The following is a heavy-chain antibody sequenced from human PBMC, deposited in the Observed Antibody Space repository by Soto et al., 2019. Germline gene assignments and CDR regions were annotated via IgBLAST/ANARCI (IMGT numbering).Heavy chain of an antibody. D-gene: IGHD2-2*01. Sequence: PGESLKISCKVSGYSFTTNWIAWVRQRPGKGLEWMGSIFPDDSDTSYSPSFQGQVTISVDKAVTTAYLQWSSLKASDSAMYYCARLIGSSSWFDLWGQGALVTVSS. CDR3: ARLIGSSSWFDL. CDR2: IFPDDSDT. J-gene: IGHJ5*02. V-gene: IGHV5-51*01. CDR1: GYSFTTNW.